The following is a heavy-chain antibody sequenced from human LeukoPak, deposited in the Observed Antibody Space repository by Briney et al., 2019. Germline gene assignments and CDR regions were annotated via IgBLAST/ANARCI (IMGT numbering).Heavy chain of an antibody. D-gene: IGHD3-22*01. J-gene: IGHJ4*02. CDR3: ARSRPGYYDSSGYYPPLPFDY. Sequence: GGSLRLSCAASGFTFNSYAMTWVRQAPGKGLEWVSAISGGGVNTYYADSVKGRFTISRDNSKNMLYLQMNSLRAEDTAVYYCARSRPGYYDSSGYYPPLPFDYWGQGTLVTVSS. CDR2: ISGGGVNT. CDR1: GFTFNSYA. V-gene: IGHV3-23*01.